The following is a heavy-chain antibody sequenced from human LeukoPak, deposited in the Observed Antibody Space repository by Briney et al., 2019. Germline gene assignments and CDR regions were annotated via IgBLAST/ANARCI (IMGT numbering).Heavy chain of an antibody. D-gene: IGHD1-26*01. V-gene: IGHV3-30-3*01. CDR2: ISYDGSNK. CDR1: GFTFSSYA. CDR3: ATESGTYSGTCFDY. J-gene: IGHJ4*02. Sequence: GGSLRLSCAASGFTFSSYAMHWVRQAPGKGLEWVAVISYDGSNKYYADSVKGRFTISRDNSKNTLYLQMNSLRAEDTAVYYCATESGTYSGTCFDYWGQGNLVTVSS.